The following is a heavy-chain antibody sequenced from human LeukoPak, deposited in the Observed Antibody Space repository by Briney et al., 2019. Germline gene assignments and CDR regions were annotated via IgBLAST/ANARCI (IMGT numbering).Heavy chain of an antibody. D-gene: IGHD4-23*01. CDR3: ARDQEDYGGNLYYYYGMDV. CDR2: ISYDGSNK. Sequence: GGSLRLSCAASGFTFSTYGMHWVRQAPGKGLEWVAVISYDGSNKYYADSVKGRFTISRDNSKNTLYLQMNSLRSDDTAVYYCARDQEDYGGNLYYYYGMDVWGQGTTVTVSS. CDR1: GFTFSTYG. J-gene: IGHJ6*02. V-gene: IGHV3-30*03.